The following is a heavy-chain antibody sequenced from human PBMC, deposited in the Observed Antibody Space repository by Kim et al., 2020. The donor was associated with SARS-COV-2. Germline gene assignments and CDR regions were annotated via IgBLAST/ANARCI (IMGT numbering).Heavy chain of an antibody. Sequence: SETLSLTCTVSGGSISSYYWSWIRQPPGKGLEWIGYIYYSGSTNYNPSLKSRVTISVDTSKNQFSLKLSSVTAADTAVYYCARWPYYYGSGRYYTDFGYYYGMDVWGQGTTVTVSS. CDR1: GGSISSYY. CDR3: ARWPYYYGSGRYYTDFGYYYGMDV. V-gene: IGHV4-59*13. J-gene: IGHJ6*02. D-gene: IGHD3-10*01. CDR2: IYYSGST.